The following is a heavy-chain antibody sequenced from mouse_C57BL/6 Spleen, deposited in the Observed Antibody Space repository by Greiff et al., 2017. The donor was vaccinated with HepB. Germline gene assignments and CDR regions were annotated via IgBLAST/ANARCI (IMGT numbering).Heavy chain of an antibody. J-gene: IGHJ4*01. V-gene: IGHV14-1*01. Sequence: VQLQQSGAELVRPGASVKLSCTASGFNIKDYYMHWVKQRPEQGLEWIGRIDPEDGDTEYAPKFQGKATMTADTSSNTAYLQLSSRTSEDTAVYYCTTDGDSSGPYYAMDYWGQGTSVTVSS. CDR1: GFNIKDYY. CDR2: IDPEDGDT. CDR3: TTDGDSSGPYYAMDY. D-gene: IGHD3-2*02.